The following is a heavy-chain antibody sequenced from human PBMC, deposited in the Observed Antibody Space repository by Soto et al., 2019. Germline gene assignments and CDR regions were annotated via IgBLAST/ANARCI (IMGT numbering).Heavy chain of an antibody. D-gene: IGHD3-22*01. CDR2: INPNSGGT. CDR3: ARGDFDSSANYYAGWFDP. V-gene: IGHV1-2*02. CDR1: GYTFTAYY. J-gene: IGHJ5*02. Sequence: ASVKVSCKASGYTFTAYYMHWLRQAPGQGLEWMGWINPNSGGTKYAQKFQGRVTMTNDTSISTAYMELSRLGTDDTAVYYCARGDFDSSANYYAGWFDPWGQGTLVTVSS.